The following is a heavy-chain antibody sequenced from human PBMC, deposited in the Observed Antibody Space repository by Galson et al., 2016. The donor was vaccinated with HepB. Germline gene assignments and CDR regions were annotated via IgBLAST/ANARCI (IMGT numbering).Heavy chain of an antibody. CDR3: ARDKGREFGELSYYYGLDV. V-gene: IGHV3-7*01. CDR2: IKPDESEK. D-gene: IGHD3-10*01. CDR1: GLTFSNYW. Sequence: SLRLSCAASGLTFSNYWMSWIRQAPGKGLEWVAKIKPDESEKYYVDSVKGRFTISRDNAKNLVYLQMNSLRDEDTAVYYCARDKGREFGELSYYYGLDVWGLGTTVTVSS. J-gene: IGHJ6*02.